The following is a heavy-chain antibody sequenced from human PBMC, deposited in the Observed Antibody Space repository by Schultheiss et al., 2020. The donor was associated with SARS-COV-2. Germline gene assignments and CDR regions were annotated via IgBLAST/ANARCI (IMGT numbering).Heavy chain of an antibody. CDR2: INHSGST. D-gene: IGHD5-12*01. V-gene: IGHV4-34*01. Sequence: SETLSLTCAVYGGSFSGYYWSWIRQPPGKGLEWIGEINHSGSTNYNPSLKSRVTISVDTSKNQFSLKLSSVTAADTAVYYCASEAYDGYHYGMDVWGQGTTVTVSS. CDR3: ASEAYDGYHYGMDV. J-gene: IGHJ6*02. CDR1: GGSFSGYY.